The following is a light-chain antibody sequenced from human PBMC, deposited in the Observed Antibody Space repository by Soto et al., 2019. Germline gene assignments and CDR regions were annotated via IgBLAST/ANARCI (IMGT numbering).Light chain of an antibody. CDR3: QQYANSPPT. J-gene: IGKJ1*01. CDR1: QSVSSNY. Sequence: EIVLTQSPGTLSLSPGERATLSCRASQSVSSNYLAWYQQKPGQAPRLLIYGASTRATGIPGRFSGSGSGTDVTLTISRLEPEDSAVYYCQQYANSPPTFGQGTKVEIK. CDR2: GAS. V-gene: IGKV3-20*01.